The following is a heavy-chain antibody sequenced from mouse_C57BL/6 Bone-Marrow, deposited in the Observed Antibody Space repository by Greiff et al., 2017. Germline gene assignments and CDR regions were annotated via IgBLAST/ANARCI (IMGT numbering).Heavy chain of an antibody. CDR1: GYTFTNYW. D-gene: IGHD2-4*01. Sequence: QVQLKQPGAELVKPGASVKLSCKASGYTFTNYWMHWVKQRPGQGLEWIGMMHPNGGSPDYNEKFKSEATLSVVKSSRTAYMELSSLTSEDSAVYYCARSYDYDDYTMDYWGQGTSVTVSS. CDR2: MHPNGGSP. CDR3: ARSYDYDDYTMDY. J-gene: IGHJ4*01. V-gene: IGHV1-64*01.